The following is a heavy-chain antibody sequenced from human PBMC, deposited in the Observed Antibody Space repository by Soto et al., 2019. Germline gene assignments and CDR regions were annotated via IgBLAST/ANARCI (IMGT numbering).Heavy chain of an antibody. V-gene: IGHV4-59*01. CDR3: ARGVSDEVVVQYYYYGMDV. CDR2: ISYSGST. J-gene: IGHJ6*02. D-gene: IGHD2-15*01. Sequence: SETLSLTCTVSGASISTYYWSWIRQPPWKGLEWIGYISYSGSTNYNPSLKSRVTISFDASKNEISLQVRSATAADAAVYYCARGVSDEVVVQYYYYGMDVWGQGTTVTVSS. CDR1: GASISTYY.